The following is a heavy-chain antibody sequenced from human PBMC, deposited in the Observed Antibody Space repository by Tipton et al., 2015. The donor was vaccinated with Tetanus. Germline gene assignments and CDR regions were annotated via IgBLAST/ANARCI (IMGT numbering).Heavy chain of an antibody. J-gene: IGHJ4*02. CDR2: INSDGSKT. CDR1: GFTFRSYW. Sequence: SLRLSCAASGFTFRSYWMHWVRQVPGKGLVWISRINSDGSKTTYADSVKGRFTISRDNAKNTLHLHMDSLRADDTAVYYCASGSALDYWGQGTLVAVSS. D-gene: IGHD6-25*01. V-gene: IGHV3-74*03. CDR3: ASGSALDY.